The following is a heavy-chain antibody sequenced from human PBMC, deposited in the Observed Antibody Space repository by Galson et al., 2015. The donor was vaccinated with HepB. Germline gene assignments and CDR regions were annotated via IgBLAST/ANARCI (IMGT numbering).Heavy chain of an antibody. Sequence: ETLSLTCTVSGGSISNNNYYWGWIRQPPGKGLEWIGTIYYSGSTYYNPSLKSRVTISVDTSKNQFSLRLNSVTAADTAVLYCARHRRSPHSSSWYYFDYWGQGTLVTVSS. V-gene: IGHV4-39*01. CDR2: IYYSGST. J-gene: IGHJ4*02. CDR3: ARHRRSPHSSSWYYFDY. CDR1: GGSISNNNYY. D-gene: IGHD6-13*01.